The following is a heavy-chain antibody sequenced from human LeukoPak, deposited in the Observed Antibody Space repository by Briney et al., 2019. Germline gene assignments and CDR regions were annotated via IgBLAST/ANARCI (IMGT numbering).Heavy chain of an antibody. Sequence: SETLSLTCTVSGGSINRYYWSWIRQTPGNGLEWIGYIYSSGSTNYNPSLKSRVIISVDTSKYQFSLKLNSVTVADTAVFYCARGPTTYYFDNWGQGTLVTVSS. CDR3: ARGPTTYYFDN. D-gene: IGHD3-16*01. CDR2: IYSSGST. CDR1: GGSINRYY. J-gene: IGHJ4*02. V-gene: IGHV4-59*01.